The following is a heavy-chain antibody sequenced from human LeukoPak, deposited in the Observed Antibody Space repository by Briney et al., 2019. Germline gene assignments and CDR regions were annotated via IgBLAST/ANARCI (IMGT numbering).Heavy chain of an antibody. V-gene: IGHV4-4*02. CDR2: ISLSGLT. Sequence: PSETLSLTCGVSGGSISNTNWWSWVRQPPGQGLEWIGEISLSGLTNYNPSLKSRVTVSLDKSKNHLSLNLSSVTAADTAVYYCARLHSVEWLVHDAFDIWGQGTMVTVSS. D-gene: IGHD6-19*01. CDR1: GGSISNTNW. J-gene: IGHJ3*02. CDR3: ARLHSVEWLVHDAFDI.